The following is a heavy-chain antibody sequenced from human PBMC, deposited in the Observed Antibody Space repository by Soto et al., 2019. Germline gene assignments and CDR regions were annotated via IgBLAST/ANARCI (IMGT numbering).Heavy chain of an antibody. Sequence: QVQLVQSGAEVKKPGASVKVSCKAPRYIFTAYFMHWVRQAPGQGLEWMGWINPNNGATHYGLSFQGWVTMTRDTSISTAYIELSSLRSDDTAVYYCASHDPGARFDPWGQGTLVIVSS. D-gene: IGHD1-1*01. CDR3: ASHDPGARFDP. CDR2: INPNNGAT. CDR1: RYIFTAYF. J-gene: IGHJ5*02. V-gene: IGHV1-2*04.